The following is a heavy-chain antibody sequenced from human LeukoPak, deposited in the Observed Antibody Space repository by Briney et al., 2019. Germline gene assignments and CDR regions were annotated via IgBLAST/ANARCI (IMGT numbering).Heavy chain of an antibody. CDR2: TYYRSTWYN. Sequence: SQTLSLTCAISGDSVSSNSVTWNWIRQSPSRGLEWLGRTYYRSTWYNDYAVSVRGRITVNPDTSKNQFSLHLNSVTPEDTAVYYCAREEGGMDVWGQGTTVTVSS. CDR3: AREEGGMDV. V-gene: IGHV6-1*01. J-gene: IGHJ6*02. CDR1: GDSVSSNSVT.